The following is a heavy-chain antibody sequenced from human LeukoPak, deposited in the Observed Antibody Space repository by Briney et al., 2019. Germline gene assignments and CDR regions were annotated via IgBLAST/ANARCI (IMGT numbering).Heavy chain of an antibody. D-gene: IGHD2-15*01. V-gene: IGHV3-21*01. CDR3: VRTHCSGGSCYSRPLDY. J-gene: IGHJ4*02. Sequence: KPGGSLRLSCAASGFTFSSYSVNWVRQAPGKGLEWVSSISSTSSYIYYADSVKGRFTISRDNAKNSLYLQMNSLRAEDTAVYYCVRTHCSGGSCYSRPLDYWGQGTLVTVSS. CDR1: GFTFSSYS. CDR2: ISSTSSYI.